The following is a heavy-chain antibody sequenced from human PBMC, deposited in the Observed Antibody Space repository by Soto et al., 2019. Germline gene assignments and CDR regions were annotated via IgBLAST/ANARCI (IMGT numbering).Heavy chain of an antibody. V-gene: IGHV1-18*01. CDR1: GYTFTSSG. J-gene: IGHJ4*02. Sequence: QVQLVQSGAEVKKPGASVKVSCKASGYTFTSSGISWVRQAPGQGLEWMGWISAYNGNTNYAQKRQGRITMTPETSTSTGYMELRSLRSDDTAVYCCVRDSPPPREWGQGTLVTVSS. CDR2: ISAYNGNT. CDR3: VRDSPPPRE.